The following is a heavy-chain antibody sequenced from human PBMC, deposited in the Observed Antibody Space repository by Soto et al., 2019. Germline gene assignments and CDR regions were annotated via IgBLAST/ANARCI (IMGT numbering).Heavy chain of an antibody. J-gene: IGHJ6*02. CDR3: ARDEDWNLTGAINYYYYYGMDV. V-gene: IGHV6-1*01. CDR1: GDSVSSNSAA. D-gene: IGHD1-1*01. Sequence: QSQTLSLTCAISGDSVSSNSAAWNWIRQSPSRGLEWLGRTYYRSKWYNDYAVSVKSRITINPDTSKNQFSLQLNSVTPEDTAVYYCARDEDWNLTGAINYYYYYGMDVWGQGTTVTVSS. CDR2: TYYRSKWYN.